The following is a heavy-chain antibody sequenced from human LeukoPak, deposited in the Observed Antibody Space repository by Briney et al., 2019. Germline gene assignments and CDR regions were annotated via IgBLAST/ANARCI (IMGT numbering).Heavy chain of an antibody. Sequence: GGSLRLSCAASGFTFSSYALSWVRQAPGKGLEWVANIKPDGSEKYYVDSVRGRFTVSRDNAKNSLYLQMNSLGAEDTAMYYCASHSSGYFGWGQGTLVTVSS. J-gene: IGHJ4*02. CDR2: IKPDGSEK. V-gene: IGHV3-7*01. CDR3: ASHSSGYFG. CDR1: GFTFSSYA. D-gene: IGHD3-22*01.